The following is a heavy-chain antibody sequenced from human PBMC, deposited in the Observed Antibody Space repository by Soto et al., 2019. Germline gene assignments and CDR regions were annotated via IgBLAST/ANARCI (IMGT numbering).Heavy chain of an antibody. J-gene: IGHJ5*02. V-gene: IGHV2-5*02. CDR2: IYWDGDV. CDR1: GFSLSTTGEG. D-gene: IGHD7-27*01. Sequence: GSGPTLVNPTQTLTLNCAFSGFSLSTTGEGVGWFRQPPGKAPEWLALIYWDGDVRYSPSLRNRLTITKDTSENQVVLTMTNIDPLDTAPSHCVHRPVPNGAWLDTWGQGILVTVSS. CDR3: VHRPVPNGAWLDT.